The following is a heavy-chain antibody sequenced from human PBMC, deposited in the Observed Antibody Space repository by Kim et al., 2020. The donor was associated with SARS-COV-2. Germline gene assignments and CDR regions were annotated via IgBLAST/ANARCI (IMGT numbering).Heavy chain of an antibody. CDR1: GYTFTSYG. CDR2: ISAYNGNT. Sequence: ASVKVSCKASGYTFTSYGISWVRQAPGQGLEWMGWISAYNGNTNYAQKLQGRVTMTTDTSTSTAYMELRSLRSDDTAVYYCAREGLAYCGGDCFYGMDVWGQGTTVTVAS. J-gene: IGHJ6*01. CDR3: AREGLAYCGGDCFYGMDV. D-gene: IGHD2-21*01. V-gene: IGHV1-18*01.